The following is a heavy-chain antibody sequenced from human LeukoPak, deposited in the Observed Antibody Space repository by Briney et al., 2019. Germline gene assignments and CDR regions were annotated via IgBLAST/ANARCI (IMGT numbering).Heavy chain of an antibody. CDR3: AKAQGRRYYDSSGYYPFDY. CDR1: GFTFDDYA. D-gene: IGHD3-22*01. CDR2: ISWNSGSI. Sequence: GGSLRLSCAASGFTFDDYAMHWVRQAPGKGLEWVSGISWNSGSIGYADSVKGRFTISRDNAKNSLYLQMNSLRAEDTALYYCAKAQGRRYYDSSGYYPFDYWGQGTLVTVSS. V-gene: IGHV3-9*01. J-gene: IGHJ4*02.